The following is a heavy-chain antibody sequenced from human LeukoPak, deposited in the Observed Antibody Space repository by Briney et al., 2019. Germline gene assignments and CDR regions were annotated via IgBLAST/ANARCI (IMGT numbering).Heavy chain of an antibody. D-gene: IGHD1-1*01. CDR1: GYTSTDYY. CDR2: VDPEDGET. Sequence: GASVKISCKASGYTSTDYYMHWVQQAPGKGLEWMGRVDPEDGETIYAEKFQGRVTITADTSTDTAYMELSSLRSEDTAVYYCATGTGFDYWGQGTLVTVSS. CDR3: ATGTGFDY. V-gene: IGHV1-69-2*01. J-gene: IGHJ4*02.